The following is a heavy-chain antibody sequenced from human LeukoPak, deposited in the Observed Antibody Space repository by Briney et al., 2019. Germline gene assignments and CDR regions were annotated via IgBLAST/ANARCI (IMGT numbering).Heavy chain of an antibody. CDR3: ARENSGSYYQFDC. D-gene: IGHD1-26*01. CDR1: GFTFSSRDW. Sequence: GGSLRLSCVASGFTFSSRDWMTWVRQAPGKGLEWVANIKQDGSEKNYVDSVKGRFTISRDNAKNSVDLQMNSLRVEDTAVYYCARENSGSYYQFDCWGQGTLVTVSS. J-gene: IGHJ4*02. CDR2: IKQDGSEK. V-gene: IGHV3-7*01.